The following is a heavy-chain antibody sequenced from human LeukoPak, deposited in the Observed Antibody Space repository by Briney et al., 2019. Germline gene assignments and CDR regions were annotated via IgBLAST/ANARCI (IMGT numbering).Heavy chain of an antibody. Sequence: SETLSLTCTVSGVSISSTTYYWGWIRQPPGKGLEWIGTIYYSGTTRYNQSLKSRVAISVDTSKNQFSLKLSSVTAADTAVYYCARNTYYYDSSGTDYWGQGTLVTVSS. J-gene: IGHJ4*02. V-gene: IGHV4-39*01. CDR2: IYYSGTT. D-gene: IGHD3-22*01. CDR1: GVSISSTTYY. CDR3: ARNTYYYDSSGTDY.